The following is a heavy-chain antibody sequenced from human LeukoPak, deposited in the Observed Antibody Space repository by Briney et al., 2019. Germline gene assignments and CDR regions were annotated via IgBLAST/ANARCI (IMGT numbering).Heavy chain of an antibody. J-gene: IGHJ4*02. CDR2: IYYSGST. Sequence: PSETLSLTCTVSGGSVSSSTYYWGWIRQPPGKGLEWLGNIYYSGSTYYNPSLKSRVTISVDTSKNLFSLKLSSVTAADTAVYYCARRPTGSIAVAGNYFDYWGQGTLVTVSS. D-gene: IGHD6-19*01. V-gene: IGHV4-39*01. CDR1: GGSVSSSTYY. CDR3: ARRPTGSIAVAGNYFDY.